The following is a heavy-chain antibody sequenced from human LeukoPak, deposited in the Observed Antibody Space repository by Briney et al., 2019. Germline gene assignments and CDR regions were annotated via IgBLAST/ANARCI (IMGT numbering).Heavy chain of an antibody. D-gene: IGHD4-17*01. CDR1: GYSFTSSG. CDR3: ARVLRTRVTTPPNFYYYMDV. Sequence: ASVKVSCKASGYSFTSSGITWVRQAPGQGLEWMGWISGYNGNTADAQIFQGRVTMTTDTSTSTAYMELRSLRSDDMAVYYCARVLRTRVTTPPNFYYYMDVWGKGTTVTVSS. J-gene: IGHJ6*03. V-gene: IGHV1-18*03. CDR2: ISGYNGNT.